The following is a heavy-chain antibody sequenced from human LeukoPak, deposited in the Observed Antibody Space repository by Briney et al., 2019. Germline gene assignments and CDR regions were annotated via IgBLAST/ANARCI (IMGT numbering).Heavy chain of an antibody. V-gene: IGHV3-48*03. CDR1: GFTFSSYE. CDR3: ARAGGYEYYFDY. CDR2: ISSSGSTI. D-gene: IGHD5-12*01. J-gene: IGHJ4*02. Sequence: GGSLRLSCAASGFTFSSYEMNWVRQAPGKGLEWVSYISSSGSTIYYADSVKGRFTISRDDAKNSLYLQMNSLRAEDTAVYYCARAGGYEYYFDYWGQGTLVTVSS.